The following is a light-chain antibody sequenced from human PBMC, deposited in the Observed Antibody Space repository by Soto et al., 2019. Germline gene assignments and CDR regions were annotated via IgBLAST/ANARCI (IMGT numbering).Light chain of an antibody. J-gene: IGLJ2*01. Sequence: QSALTQPPSASGSPGQSVTISCTGTSSDFGGYNYVSWYQQHPGKAPKLVIYEVTKRPSGVPDRFSGSKSGNTASLTVSGLQAGDEADYYCSSYVGSMVFGGGTKLTVL. CDR3: SSYVGSMV. V-gene: IGLV2-8*01. CDR2: EVT. CDR1: SSDFGGYNY.